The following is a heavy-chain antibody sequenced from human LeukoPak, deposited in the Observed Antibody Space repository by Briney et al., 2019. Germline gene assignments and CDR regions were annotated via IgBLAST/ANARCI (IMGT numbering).Heavy chain of an antibody. J-gene: IGHJ4*02. Sequence: GGSLRPSCAASGFTFSSYTMSWVRQAPGKGLEWVSTITTSDGNTYYADSVKGRFTVSRDNSKNTLFLQMNSLRAEDTAVYYCAKDGGLWVSAHWGDSWGRGTLATVSS. CDR1: GFTFSSYT. D-gene: IGHD7-27*01. CDR3: AKDGGLWVSAHWGDS. CDR2: ITTSDGNT. V-gene: IGHV3-23*01.